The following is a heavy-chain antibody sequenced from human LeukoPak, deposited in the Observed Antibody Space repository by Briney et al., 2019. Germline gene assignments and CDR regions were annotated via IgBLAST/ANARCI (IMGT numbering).Heavy chain of an antibody. J-gene: IGHJ4*02. CDR2: IKQDGSEK. CDR1: GFTFSSYW. CDR3: ARERRGYSYGYLDY. Sequence: GGSLRLSCAASGFTFSSYWMSWVRQAPGKGLEWVANIKQDGSEKYYVDSVEGRFTISRDNAKNSLYLQMNSLRAEDTAVYYCARERRGYSYGYLDYWGQGTLVTVSS. D-gene: IGHD5-18*01. V-gene: IGHV3-7*01.